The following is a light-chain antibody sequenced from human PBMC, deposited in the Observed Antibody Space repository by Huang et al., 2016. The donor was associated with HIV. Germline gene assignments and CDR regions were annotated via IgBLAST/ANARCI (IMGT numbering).Light chain of an antibody. V-gene: IGKV1-39*01. Sequence: DIQMTQSPSSLSASVGDTITIACRAGQNIGTYLNWYQQRPVEAPHLLLYGASSLQSAVPSRFRGRGSGSYFTLTSIGLQPEDFATYYCQQSHFTPPWTFGQGTKVEV. CDR3: QQSHFTPPWT. CDR1: QNIGTY. J-gene: IGKJ1*01. CDR2: GAS.